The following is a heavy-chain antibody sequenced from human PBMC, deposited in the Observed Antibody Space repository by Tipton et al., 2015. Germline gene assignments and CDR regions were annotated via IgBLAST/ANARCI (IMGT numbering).Heavy chain of an antibody. CDR1: AYSITTDYY. V-gene: IGHV4-38-2*01. D-gene: IGHD4-23*01. CDR2: IYHSGST. J-gene: IGHJ4*02. Sequence: GLVKPSETMSLTCAVSAYSITTDYYWGWIRQPPGKGLEWIANIYHSGSTYYNPSLKSRVTISVDTSKTQFSLKMSSVTASDTAVYYCARARGRHGGLFDSWGQGTLVTVSS. CDR3: ARARGRHGGLFDS.